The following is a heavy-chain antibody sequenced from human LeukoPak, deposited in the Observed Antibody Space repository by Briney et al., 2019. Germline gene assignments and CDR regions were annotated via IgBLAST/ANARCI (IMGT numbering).Heavy chain of an antibody. CDR1: GYTFTGYY. J-gene: IGHJ4*02. CDR2: INPDGGGT. V-gene: IGHV1-2*02. D-gene: IGHD3-10*01. CDR3: ARGRFYTSGSYYNRLDY. Sequence: ASVKVSCKASGYTFTGYYIHWVRQAPGQGLEWMGWINPDGGGTNYAQKFQGRVTMTWDTSISTAYMELSRLRSDDTAIYYCARGRFYTSGSYYNRLDYWGQGTLVTVSS.